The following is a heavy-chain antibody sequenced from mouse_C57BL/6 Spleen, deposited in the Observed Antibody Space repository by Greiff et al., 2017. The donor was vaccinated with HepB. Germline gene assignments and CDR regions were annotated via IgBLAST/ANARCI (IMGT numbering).Heavy chain of an antibody. CDR1: GFTFSSYA. J-gene: IGHJ4*01. Sequence: EVKVVESGGGLVKPGGSLKLSCAASGFTFSSYAMSWVRQTPEKRLEWVATISDGGSYTYYPDNVKGRFTISRDNAKNNLYLQMSHLKSEDTAMYYCARATVVAPRAMDYWGQGTSVTVSS. CDR3: ARATVVAPRAMDY. V-gene: IGHV5-4*03. CDR2: ISDGGSYT. D-gene: IGHD1-1*01.